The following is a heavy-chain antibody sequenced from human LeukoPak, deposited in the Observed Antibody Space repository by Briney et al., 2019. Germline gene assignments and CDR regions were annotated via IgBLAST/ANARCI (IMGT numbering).Heavy chain of an antibody. CDR3: ASDYGDYSY. V-gene: IGHV3-7*01. CDR2: IKQDGSQK. D-gene: IGHD4-17*01. J-gene: IGHJ4*02. Sequence: PGRSLRLSCAASGFTFDDYAMHWVRQAPGKGLEWVASIKQDGSQKNYVDSVKGRFTISRDSAENSLYLQMNSLRAEDTAVYYCASDYGDYSYWGQGTLV. CDR1: GFTFDDYA.